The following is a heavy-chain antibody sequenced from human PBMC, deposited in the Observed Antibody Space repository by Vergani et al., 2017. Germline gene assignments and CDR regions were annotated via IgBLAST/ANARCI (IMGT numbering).Heavy chain of an antibody. CDR3: ASTYYDFWSGYRPPFFDY. Sequence: QVQLQQWGAGLLKPSETLSLTCAVYGGSFSGYYWSWIRQPPGKGLEWIGEINHSGSTNYNPSLKSRVTISVDTSKNQFPLKLSSVTAADTAVYYCASTYYDFWSGYRPPFFDYWGQGTLVTVSS. D-gene: IGHD3-3*01. V-gene: IGHV4-34*01. CDR1: GGSFSGYY. CDR2: INHSGST. J-gene: IGHJ4*02.